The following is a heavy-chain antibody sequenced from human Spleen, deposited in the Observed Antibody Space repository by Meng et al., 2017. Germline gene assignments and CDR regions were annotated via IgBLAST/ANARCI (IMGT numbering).Heavy chain of an antibody. D-gene: IGHD3-16*01. J-gene: IGHJ4*02. CDR3: ARQEGAFDY. CDR2: TYYRSKWYN. V-gene: IGHV6-1*01. Sequence: QIQLQQSGPGLVKPSQTPSLPCAISGDSVSSNSAAWNWLRQSPARGLEWLGRTYYRSKWYNDYAVSVKSRITINPDTSKNQFSLQLNSVTPEDTAVYCCARQEGAFDYWGQGTLVTVSS. CDR1: GDSVSSNSAA.